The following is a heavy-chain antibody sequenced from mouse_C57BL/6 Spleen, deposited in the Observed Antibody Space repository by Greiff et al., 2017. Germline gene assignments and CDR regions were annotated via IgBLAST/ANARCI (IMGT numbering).Heavy chain of an antibody. CDR3: GRQDRVVAHWYFDV. J-gene: IGHJ1*03. V-gene: IGHV5-6*01. CDR2: ISSGGSYT. CDR1: GFTFSSYG. D-gene: IGHD1-1*01. Sequence: EVKLMESGGDLVKPGGSLKLSCAASGFTFSSYGMSWVRQTPDKRLEWVATISSGGSYTYYPDSVKGRFTISRDNAKNTLYLQMSRLKSEDTAMYCCGRQDRVVAHWYFDVWGTGTTVTVSS.